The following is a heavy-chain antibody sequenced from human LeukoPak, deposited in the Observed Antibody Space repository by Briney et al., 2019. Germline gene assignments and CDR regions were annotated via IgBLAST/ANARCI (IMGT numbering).Heavy chain of an antibody. J-gene: IGHJ4*02. CDR1: GYTFTSYG. CDR3: ARAGDYDYVWGSYRPFDY. Sequence: GASVKVSCKASGYTFTSYGISWVRQAPGQGLEWMGWISAYNGNTNYAQKLQGRVTMTTDTSTSTAYMELRSLRSDDTAVYYCARAGDYDYVWGSYRPFDYWGPGTLVTVSS. V-gene: IGHV1-18*01. CDR2: ISAYNGNT. D-gene: IGHD3-16*02.